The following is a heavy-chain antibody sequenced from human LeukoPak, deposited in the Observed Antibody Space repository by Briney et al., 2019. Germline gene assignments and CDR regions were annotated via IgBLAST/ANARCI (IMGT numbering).Heavy chain of an antibody. V-gene: IGHV3-20*04. J-gene: IGHJ4*02. CDR1: GFNLNDFG. CDR3: ARDLMGIAYRGAFYY. D-gene: IGHD6-13*01. CDR2: INYNGGKT. Sequence: GGSLRLSCAASGFNLNDFGMSWVRQVPGKGLEWVSTINYNGGKTDYADSVKGRFTISRDNAKNSLYLQMNSLRAEDTAVYYRARDLMGIAYRGAFYYWGQGTLVTVSS.